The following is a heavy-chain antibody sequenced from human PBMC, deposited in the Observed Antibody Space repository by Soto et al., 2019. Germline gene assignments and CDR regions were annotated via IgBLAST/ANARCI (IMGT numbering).Heavy chain of an antibody. CDR2: IYPCDSDT. CDR3: ARHGTIWLYPDY. CDR1: GYSFTRYW. Sequence: VESVTIYCKGSGYSFTRYWIVWVPQMPGKGAGGVGTIYPCDSDTRYSPSFQGQVTISADKSISTAYLQWSSLKASDTAMYYCARHGTIWLYPDYWGQGTLVTVSS. V-gene: IGHV5-51*01. J-gene: IGHJ4*02. D-gene: IGHD3-16*02.